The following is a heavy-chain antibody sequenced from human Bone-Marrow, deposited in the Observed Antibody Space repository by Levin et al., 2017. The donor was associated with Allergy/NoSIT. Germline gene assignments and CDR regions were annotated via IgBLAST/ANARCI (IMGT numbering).Heavy chain of an antibody. CDR1: GGSISSYY. Sequence: SQTLSLTCSVSGGSISSYYWSWIRQPPGKGLEWIAYIYHTGSANRNPSLKSRVTISIDTSRNQYSLRLASVTATDTAVYFCARRNLRNAFDIWGQGTLVTVSS. CDR3: ARRNLRNAFDI. D-gene: IGHD1-14*01. CDR2: IYHTGSA. V-gene: IGHV4-59*08. J-gene: IGHJ3*02.